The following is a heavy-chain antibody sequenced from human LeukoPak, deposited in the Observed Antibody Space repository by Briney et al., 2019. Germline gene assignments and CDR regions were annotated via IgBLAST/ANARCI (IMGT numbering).Heavy chain of an antibody. CDR3: AGPQRSGYYYYYYMDV. J-gene: IGHJ6*03. V-gene: IGHV1-69*05. Sequence: GASVKVSCKASGGTFSSYAISWVRQAPGQGLEWMGGIIPIFGTANYARKFQGRVTITTDESTSTVYMELSSLRSEDTAVYYCAGPQRSGYYYYYYMDVWGKGTTVTVSS. CDR1: GGTFSSYA. CDR2: IIPIFGTA. D-gene: IGHD3-10*01.